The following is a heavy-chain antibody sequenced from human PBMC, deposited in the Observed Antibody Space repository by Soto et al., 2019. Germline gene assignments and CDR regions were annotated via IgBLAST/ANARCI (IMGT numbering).Heavy chain of an antibody. D-gene: IGHD2-2*01. CDR1: GGSITSHHDY. J-gene: IGHJ4*02. CDR2: IYSGGNT. Sequence: SETLSLTCPVSGGSITSHHDYWGWIRQPPGKGLEWIGSIYSGGNTYYNPSLRSRLTIFVDTAKNLISLKLSSVTAADSAIYYCGSGPSTTWIDNWGLGTQVTVSS. CDR3: GSGPSTTWIDN. V-gene: IGHV4-39*01.